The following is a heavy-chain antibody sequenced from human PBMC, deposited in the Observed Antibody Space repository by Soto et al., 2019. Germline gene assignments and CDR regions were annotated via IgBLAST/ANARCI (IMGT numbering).Heavy chain of an antibody. CDR2: ISYDGSNK. D-gene: IGHD3-22*01. J-gene: IGHJ3*02. Sequence: GGSLRLSCAASGFTFSSYAMHWVRQAPGKGLEWVAVISYDGSNKYYADSVKGRFTISRDNSKNTLYLQMNSLRAEDTAVYYCARGTYYYDSSGYYPFHDAFDIWGQGTMVTVSS. CDR1: GFTFSSYA. CDR3: ARGTYYYDSSGYYPFHDAFDI. V-gene: IGHV3-30-3*01.